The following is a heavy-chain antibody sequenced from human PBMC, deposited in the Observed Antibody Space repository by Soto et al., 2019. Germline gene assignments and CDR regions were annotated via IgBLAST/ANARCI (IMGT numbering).Heavy chain of an antibody. J-gene: IGHJ4*02. V-gene: IGHV5-51*01. CDR2: IYPGDSDT. D-gene: IGHD3-16*02. CDR1: GYSFTSYW. Sequence: KGSGYSFTSYWIGWVRQMPGKGLEWMGIIYPGDSDTRYSPSFQGQVTISADKSISTAYLQWSSLKASDTAMYYCARSQAAVGYDYVWGSYRHPHLDYWGQGTLVTVSS. CDR3: ARSQAAVGYDYVWGSYRHPHLDY.